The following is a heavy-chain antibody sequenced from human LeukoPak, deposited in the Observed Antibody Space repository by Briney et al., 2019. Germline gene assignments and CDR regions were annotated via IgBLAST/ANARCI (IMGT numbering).Heavy chain of an antibody. CDR2: INPNSGGT. CDR3: ARRRIATYGMDV. D-gene: IGHD6-6*01. V-gene: IGHV1-2*02. Sequence: GASVKVSCKASGGTFSSYAISWVRQAPGQGLEWMGWINPNSGGTNYAQKFQGRVTMTRDTSISTAYMELSRLRSDDTAVYYCARRRIATYGMDVWGQGTTVTVSS. J-gene: IGHJ6*02. CDR1: GGTFSSYA.